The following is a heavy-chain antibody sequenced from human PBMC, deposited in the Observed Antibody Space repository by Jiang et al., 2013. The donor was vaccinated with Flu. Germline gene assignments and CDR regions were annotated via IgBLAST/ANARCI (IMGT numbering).Heavy chain of an antibody. V-gene: IGHV4-39*01. CDR3: ARQGDSYAQYYFDY. J-gene: IGHJ4*02. Sequence: LLKPSETLSLTCTVSGGSISSSSYYWGWIRQPPGKGLEWIGSIYYSGSTYYNPSLKSRVTISVDTSKNQFSLKLSSVTAADTAVYYCARQGDSYAQYYFDYWGQGTLVTVSS. CDR2: IYYSGST. D-gene: IGHD5-18*01. CDR1: GGSISSSSYY.